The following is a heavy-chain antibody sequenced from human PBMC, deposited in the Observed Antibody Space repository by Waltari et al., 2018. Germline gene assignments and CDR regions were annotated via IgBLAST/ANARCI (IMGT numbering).Heavy chain of an antibody. D-gene: IGHD3-3*01. V-gene: IGHV3-9*01. CDR2: ISWNSGSI. Sequence: EVQLVESGGGLVQPGRSLRLSCAASGFTFDDYAMHWVRQATGKGLEWVSGISWNSGSIGYADSVKGRFTISRDNAKNSLYLQMNSLRAEDTALYYCAKVLYGGNSPFDYWGQGTLVTVSS. CDR1: GFTFDDYA. CDR3: AKVLYGGNSPFDY. J-gene: IGHJ4*02.